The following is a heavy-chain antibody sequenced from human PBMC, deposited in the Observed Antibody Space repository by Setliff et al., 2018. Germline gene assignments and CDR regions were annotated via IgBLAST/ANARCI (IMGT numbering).Heavy chain of an antibody. CDR1: GFTFSNCW. J-gene: IGHJ5*02. D-gene: IGHD4-17*01. V-gene: IGHV3-74*01. CDR2: TNSDESTT. CDR3: ARPVYGNWFDP. Sequence: PGGSLRLSCAASGFTFSNCWMHWVRQAPGKGLVWVARTNSDESTTTYADSVKGRFTISRDNAKNTLFLQMNSLRPEDTAVYYCARPVYGNWFDPWGQGTLVTVSS.